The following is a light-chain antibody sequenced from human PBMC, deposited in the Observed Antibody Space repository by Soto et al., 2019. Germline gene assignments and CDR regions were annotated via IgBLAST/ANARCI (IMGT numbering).Light chain of an antibody. Sequence: QSVLTQPPSASGTPGQRVTISCSGSSSNIGNNCVYWYQQLPGTAPKLLIYRNNQRPSGVPDRFSGSKSGTSASLAISGLRSEDEADYYCAAWDDSLSVPFGTGTKLTVL. CDR3: AAWDDSLSVP. CDR1: SSNIGNNC. V-gene: IGLV1-47*01. CDR2: RNN. J-gene: IGLJ1*01.